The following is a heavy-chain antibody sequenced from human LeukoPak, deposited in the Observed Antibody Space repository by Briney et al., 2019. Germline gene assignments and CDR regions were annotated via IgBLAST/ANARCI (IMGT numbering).Heavy chain of an antibody. Sequence: GGSLRLSCVGSGLTFSSYTLSWVRQAPGKGLEWVSGISGSGGSTYYADSVKGRFTISRDNSKSTLFLHMNSLRADDTAVYYCAKDPNGDYIGAFDFWGQGTMVSVSS. J-gene: IGHJ3*01. CDR1: GLTFSSYT. CDR3: AKDPNGDYIGAFDF. V-gene: IGHV3-23*01. CDR2: ISGSGGST. D-gene: IGHD4-17*01.